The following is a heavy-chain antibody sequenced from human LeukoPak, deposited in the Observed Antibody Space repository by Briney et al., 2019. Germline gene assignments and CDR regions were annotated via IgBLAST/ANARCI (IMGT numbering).Heavy chain of an antibody. Sequence: SETLSLTCTVSGDSISTSNSYWGWIRQPPWKGLEWIGSIYYSGSTYYNPSLKSRVTISVDTSKNQFSLKLSSVTAADTAVYYCARAVSSSWYYYYYYMDVWGKGTTVTISS. CDR2: IYYSGST. V-gene: IGHV4-39*01. CDR1: GDSISTSNSY. D-gene: IGHD6-13*01. J-gene: IGHJ6*03. CDR3: ARAVSSSWYYYYYYMDV.